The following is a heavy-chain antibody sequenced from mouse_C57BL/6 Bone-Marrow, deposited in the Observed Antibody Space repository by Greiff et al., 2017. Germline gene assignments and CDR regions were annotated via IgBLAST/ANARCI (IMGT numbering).Heavy chain of an antibody. CDR3: ARGCLSGDY. CDR1: GYTFTSYW. Sequence: LVESGAELVKPGASVKLSCKASGYTFTSYWMHWVKQRPGQGLEWIGMIHPNSGSTNYNEKFKSKATLTVDKSSSTAYMQLSSLTSEDSAVYYCARGCLSGDYWGQGTTLTVSS. D-gene: IGHD3-2*02. CDR2: IHPNSGST. J-gene: IGHJ2*01. V-gene: IGHV1-64*01.